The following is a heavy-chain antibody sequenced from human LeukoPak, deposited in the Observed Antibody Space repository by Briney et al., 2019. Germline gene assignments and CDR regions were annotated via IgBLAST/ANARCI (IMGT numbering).Heavy chain of an antibody. V-gene: IGHV4-31*03. J-gene: IGHJ6*02. CDR1: GGSISSGGYY. Sequence: PSETLSLTCTVSGGSISSGGYYWSWIRQHPGKGLEWIGYIYYSGSTYYNPSLKSRVTVSVDTSKNQSSLKLSSVTAADTAVYYCAGKTETPRSGMDVWGQGTTVTVSS. CDR2: IYYSGST. D-gene: IGHD1-14*01. CDR3: AGKTETPRSGMDV.